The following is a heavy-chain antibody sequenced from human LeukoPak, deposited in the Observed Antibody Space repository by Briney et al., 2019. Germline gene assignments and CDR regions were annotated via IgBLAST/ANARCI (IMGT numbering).Heavy chain of an antibody. J-gene: IGHJ4*02. CDR3: VSQWGRGPYFDD. D-gene: IGHD2-8*01. V-gene: IGHV1-46*02. Sequence: ASVKVSCKASGDNYNSYNFHWVRQAPGQGLEWMGMITPSSGSATYVQNFQGRVSMTADTSTNTVYLEVSNLKSEDTALYYCVSQWGRGPYFDDWGQGTLVTVSP. CDR2: ITPSSGSA. CDR1: GDNYNSYN.